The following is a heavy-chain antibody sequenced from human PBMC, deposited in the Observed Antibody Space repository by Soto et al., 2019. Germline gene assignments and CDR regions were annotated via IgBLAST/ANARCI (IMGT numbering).Heavy chain of an antibody. CDR1: GYTFTSYG. CDR3: ARGPRTGSSGWETVDY. V-gene: IGHV1-18*01. Sequence: GASVKVSCKASGYTFTSYGISWVRQAPGQGLEWMGWISAYNGNINYAQKLQGRVTMTTDTSTSTAYMELRSLRSDDTAVYYCARGPRTGSSGWETVDYWGQGTLVTVSS. J-gene: IGHJ4*02. D-gene: IGHD6-19*01. CDR2: ISAYNGNI.